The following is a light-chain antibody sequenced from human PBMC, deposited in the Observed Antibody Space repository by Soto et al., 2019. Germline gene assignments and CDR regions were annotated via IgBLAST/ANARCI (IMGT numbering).Light chain of an antibody. CDR3: LQRSNWPIT. CDR1: QSVSSY. Sequence: EMVLTQSPATLSLSPGERATLSCRASQSVSSYLAWYQQKPGQAPRLLIYDASNRATGIPARFSGSGSGTDFTLTISSLEPEDFAVYYCLQRSNWPITFGQGTRLEI. CDR2: DAS. J-gene: IGKJ5*01. V-gene: IGKV3-11*01.